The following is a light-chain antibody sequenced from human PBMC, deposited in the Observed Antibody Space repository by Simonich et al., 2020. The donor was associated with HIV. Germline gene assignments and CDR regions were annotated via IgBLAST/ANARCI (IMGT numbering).Light chain of an antibody. CDR2: DVS. CDR3: SSYTSSSTHWV. J-gene: IGLJ3*02. Sequence: QSALTQPASVSGSPGQSITISCTGTSSDVGGYTYVSWYQQHPGNAPKLMIYDVSKRPSGVSNRFSGSKSGNTASLTISGLQAEDEADYYCSSYTSSSTHWVFGGGTKLTVL. V-gene: IGLV2-14*01. CDR1: SSDVGGYTY.